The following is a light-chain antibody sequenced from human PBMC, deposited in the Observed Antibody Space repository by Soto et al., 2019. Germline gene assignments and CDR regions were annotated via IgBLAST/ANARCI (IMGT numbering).Light chain of an antibody. CDR1: SSDVGGYNY. CDR3: CSYGGSYTVV. CDR2: DVA. J-gene: IGLJ2*01. V-gene: IGLV2-11*01. Sequence: QSALTQPRSVSGSPGQSVTISCTGTSSDVGGYNYVSWYQQHPGKAPKLMIYDVARRPSGVPDRFSGSKAGNTASLNISGLQAEDEADYYCCSYGGSYTVVFGGGTKLTVL.